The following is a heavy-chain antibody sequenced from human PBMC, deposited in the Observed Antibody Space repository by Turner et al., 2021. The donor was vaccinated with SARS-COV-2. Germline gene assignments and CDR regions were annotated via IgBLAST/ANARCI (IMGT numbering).Heavy chain of an antibody. CDR2: IKEDGSEK. CDR3: ASRAANVNTWRYLDY. Sequence: EVQLVESGGGLVHPGGSLRLPCAAPGPTFSSYWMTWVRQAPGKGLEWVANIKEDGSEKHYVESMKGRFTISRDNAKNSLYLEMNSLRAEDTALYYCASRAANVNTWRYLDYWGQGTLVTVSS. CDR1: GPTFSSYW. D-gene: IGHD2-15*01. V-gene: IGHV3-7*01. J-gene: IGHJ4*02.